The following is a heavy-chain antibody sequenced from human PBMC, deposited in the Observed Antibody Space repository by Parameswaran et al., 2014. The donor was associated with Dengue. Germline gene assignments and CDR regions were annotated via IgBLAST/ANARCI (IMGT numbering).Heavy chain of an antibody. CDR3: ARVGAPVAGRFDP. CDR2: FYYSGGT. D-gene: IGHD6-19*01. Sequence: WIRQPPGKGLEWIGSFYYSGGTYYNPSLKSRVTISVDTSKNQFSLKLTSVTAADTAMYYCARVGAPVAGRFDPWGQGTLVTVSS. V-gene: IGHV4-39*01. J-gene: IGHJ5*02.